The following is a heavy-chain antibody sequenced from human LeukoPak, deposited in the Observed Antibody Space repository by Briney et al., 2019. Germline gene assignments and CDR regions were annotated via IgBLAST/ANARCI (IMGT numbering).Heavy chain of an antibody. D-gene: IGHD3-3*01. CDR2: ICGSGSST. CDR1: GFTFSSYA. Sequence: GGSLRPSCVASGFTFSSYAMSWVRQAPGRGLEWVSIICGSGSSTYYADSVKGRFTISRDNSKNTLYLQMNSLRAEDTAVYYCAKTSAYYDFWSGHTGDTFDIWGQGTMVTVPS. V-gene: IGHV3-23*01. CDR3: AKTSAYYDFWSGHTGDTFDI. J-gene: IGHJ3*02.